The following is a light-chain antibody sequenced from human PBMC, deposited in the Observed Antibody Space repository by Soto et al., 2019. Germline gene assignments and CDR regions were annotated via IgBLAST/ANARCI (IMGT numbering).Light chain of an antibody. Sequence: DIQMTQSPSSLSTSVGDRVTITCRASQSISIYLNWYQQRPGKAPKLLIYAASTLQSGVPSRFSGSGSGTDFTLTITSLQPEDFATYYCQQSYNAPITFGQGTRLEI. V-gene: IGKV1-39*01. CDR1: QSISIY. J-gene: IGKJ5*01. CDR3: QQSYNAPIT. CDR2: AAS.